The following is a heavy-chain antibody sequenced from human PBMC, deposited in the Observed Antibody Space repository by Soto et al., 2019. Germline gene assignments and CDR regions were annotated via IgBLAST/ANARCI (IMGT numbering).Heavy chain of an antibody. J-gene: IGHJ4*02. CDR3: ARSEQQLAQYFDY. Sequence: SETLSLTCAVYGGSFSGYYWSWIRQPPGKGLEWIGEINHSGSTNYNPSLKSRVTISVDTSKNQFSLKLSSVTAADTAVYYCARSEQQLAQYFDYWGQGTLVTVSS. V-gene: IGHV4-34*01. CDR2: INHSGST. D-gene: IGHD6-13*01. CDR1: GGSFSGYY.